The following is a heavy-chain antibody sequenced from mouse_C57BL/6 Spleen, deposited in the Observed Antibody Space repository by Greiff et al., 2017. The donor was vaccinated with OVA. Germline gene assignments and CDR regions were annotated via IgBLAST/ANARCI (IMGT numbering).Heavy chain of an antibody. D-gene: IGHD1-1*01. CDR2: INPSNGGT. V-gene: IGHV1-53*01. CDR3: ARLVVFYYGSSYGDY. J-gene: IGHJ2*01. CDR1: GYTFTSYW. Sequence: QVQLQQPGTELVKPGASVKLSCKASGYTFTSYWMHWVKQRPGQGLEWIGNINPSNGGTNYNEKFKSKATLTVDKSSSTAYMQLSSLTSEDPAVYYCARLVVFYYGSSYGDYWGQGTTLTVSS.